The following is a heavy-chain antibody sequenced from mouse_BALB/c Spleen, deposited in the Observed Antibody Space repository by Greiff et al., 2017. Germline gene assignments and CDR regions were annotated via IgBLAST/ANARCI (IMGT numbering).Heavy chain of an antibody. CDR1: GYAFSSSW. V-gene: IGHV1-82*01. CDR2: IYPGDGDT. Sequence: QVQLKQSGPELVKPGASVKISCKASGYAFSSSWMNWVKQRPGQGLEWIGRIYPGDGDTSYNQKFKGKATLTADKSSSTAYMQLSSLTSEDSAVYYCARSGDDGYYGGMDYWGQGTSVTVSS. D-gene: IGHD2-3*01. CDR3: ARSGDDGYYGGMDY. J-gene: IGHJ4*01.